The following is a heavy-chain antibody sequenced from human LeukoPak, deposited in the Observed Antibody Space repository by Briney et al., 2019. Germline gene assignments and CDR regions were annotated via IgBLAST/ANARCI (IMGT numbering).Heavy chain of an antibody. V-gene: IGHV3-48*04. CDR3: ARGPYMYGHYFDY. Sequence: GGSLRLSCAASGFIFSSYDMHWVRQAPGKGLEWVSYISPSSTTIYYADSVKGRFTISRDNARNSLFLQMNSLRAEDTAVYYCARGPYMYGHYFDYWGQGTLATVSS. CDR1: GFIFSSYD. D-gene: IGHD2-8*01. J-gene: IGHJ4*02. CDR2: ISPSSTTI.